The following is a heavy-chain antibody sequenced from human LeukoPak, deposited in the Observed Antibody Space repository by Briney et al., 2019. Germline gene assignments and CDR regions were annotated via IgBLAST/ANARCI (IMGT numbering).Heavy chain of an antibody. Sequence: GASVKVSCKASGYTFTSYAMHWVRQAPGQRLEWMGWINAGNGNTKYSQKFQGRVTITRDTSASTAYMELSSLRSEDTAVYYCARKLSGSEFRFDPWGQGTLVTVSS. CDR3: ARKLSGSEFRFDP. D-gene: IGHD1-26*01. J-gene: IGHJ5*02. V-gene: IGHV1-3*01. CDR2: INAGNGNT. CDR1: GYTFTSYA.